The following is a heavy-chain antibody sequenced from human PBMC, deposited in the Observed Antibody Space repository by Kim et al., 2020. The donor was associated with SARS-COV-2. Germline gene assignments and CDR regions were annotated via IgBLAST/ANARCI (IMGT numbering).Heavy chain of an antibody. V-gene: IGHV4-30-2*04. Sequence: STYYTPSLKSRITISVDTSKNHFSLRLSSVTAADTAVYYCARRRGSYFDYWGQGTLVTVSS. CDR3: ARRRGSYFDY. CDR2: ST. D-gene: IGHD3-16*01. J-gene: IGHJ4*02.